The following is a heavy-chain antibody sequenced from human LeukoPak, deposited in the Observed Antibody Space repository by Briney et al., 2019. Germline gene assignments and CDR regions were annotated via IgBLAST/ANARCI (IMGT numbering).Heavy chain of an antibody. J-gene: IGHJ4*02. CDR3: ARSSSSIWYELYFDY. CDR2: ISAYNGNT. CDR1: GYTFTSYG. V-gene: IGHV1-18*01. D-gene: IGHD6-13*01. Sequence: ASVKVSCKASGYTFTSYGISWVRQAPGQGLEWMGWISAYNGNTNYAQKLQGRVTMTTDTSTSTAYMELRSLRSDDTAVYYCARSSSSIWYELYFDYWGQGTLVTVSS.